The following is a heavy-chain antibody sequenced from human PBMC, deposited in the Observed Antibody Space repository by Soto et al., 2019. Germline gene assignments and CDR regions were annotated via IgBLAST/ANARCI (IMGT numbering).Heavy chain of an antibody. V-gene: IGHV1-69*02. CDR1: GGTFSSYT. Sequence: QVQLVQSGAEVKKPGSSVKVSCKASGGTFSSYTISWVRQAPGQGLEWMGRIIPILGIANYAQKFQGRVTITADKATSTAYMELSSLRSEDTAVYYCARGGQQDAFDIWGQGTMVTVSS. CDR2: IIPILGIA. CDR3: ARGGQQDAFDI. D-gene: IGHD6-13*01. J-gene: IGHJ3*02.